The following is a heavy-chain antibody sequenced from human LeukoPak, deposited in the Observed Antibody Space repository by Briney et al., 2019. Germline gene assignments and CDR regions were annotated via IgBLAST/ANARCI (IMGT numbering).Heavy chain of an antibody. Sequence: GRSLRLPCAASGFTFSSYGMHWVRQAPGKGLEWVAVISYDGSNKYYADSVKGRFTISRDNSKNTLYLQMNSLRAVDTAVYYCAKDSYSSGWYWIDWGQGTLVTVSS. CDR3: AKDSYSSGWYWID. CDR1: GFTFSSYG. V-gene: IGHV3-30*18. D-gene: IGHD6-19*01. CDR2: ISYDGSNK. J-gene: IGHJ4*02.